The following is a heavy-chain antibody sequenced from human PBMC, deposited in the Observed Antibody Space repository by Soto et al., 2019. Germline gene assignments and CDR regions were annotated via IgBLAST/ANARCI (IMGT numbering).Heavy chain of an antibody. D-gene: IGHD3-10*01. Sequence: QITLKESGPTRVRPTQTLTLTCTFSGFSLSTSGVGVGWIRQPPGKPLDWLALIYWDNDKRYSPSLSSRLTIDKDTSNNQLVLTMTNMDPVDTATYYCAPIGPYYSGSHYFDYWGQGSLVTVSS. J-gene: IGHJ4*02. CDR2: IYWDNDK. CDR1: GFSLSTSGVG. V-gene: IGHV2-5*02. CDR3: APIGPYYSGSHYFDY.